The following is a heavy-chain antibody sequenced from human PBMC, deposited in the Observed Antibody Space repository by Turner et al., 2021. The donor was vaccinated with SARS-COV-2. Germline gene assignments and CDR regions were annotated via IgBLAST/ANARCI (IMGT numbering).Heavy chain of an antibody. J-gene: IGHJ4*02. CDR2: SRCSGGRI. V-gene: IGHV3-23*01. CDR1: GVALSNYA. CDR3: TKDRQHDYIDYGACFDF. D-gene: IGHD3-16*01. Sequence: EVQLLESGGGLVQPGGSLGLPCEASGVALSNYAMSWDREGPGKGLGWVSASRCSGGRIYYADSVRGRFTISRENFKNTLYLQMNSLTADDTAVYYCTKDRQHDYIDYGACFDFWGQGTLVTASS.